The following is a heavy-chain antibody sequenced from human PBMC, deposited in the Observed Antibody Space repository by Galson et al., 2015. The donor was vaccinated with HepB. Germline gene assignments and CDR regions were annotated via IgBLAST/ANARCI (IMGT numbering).Heavy chain of an antibody. J-gene: IGHJ6*02. CDR1: GFTFSSYA. CDR2: ISSSSSYI. Sequence: SLRLSCAASGFTFSSYAMSWVRQAPGKGLEWVSSISSSSSYIYYADSVKGRFTISRDNAKNSLYLQMNSLRTEDTAVYYCARDRSPAAGMDVWGQGTTVTVSS. CDR3: ARDRSPAAGMDV. V-gene: IGHV3-21*01.